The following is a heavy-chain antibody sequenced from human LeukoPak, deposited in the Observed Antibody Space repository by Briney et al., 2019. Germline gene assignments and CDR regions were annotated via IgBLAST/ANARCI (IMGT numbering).Heavy chain of an antibody. V-gene: IGHV3-74*01. CDR2: INGDGTTT. CDR3: AKTPRSMWGDFDY. D-gene: IGHD3-16*01. Sequence: GGSLRLSCAASGFTFSTFWMHWVRQAPGKGLVWVSRINGDGTTTNYADSVKGRFTISRDNDKNTLYLQMNSLRAEDTAVYYCAKTPRSMWGDFDYWGQGTLVTVSS. CDR1: GFTFSTFW. J-gene: IGHJ4*02.